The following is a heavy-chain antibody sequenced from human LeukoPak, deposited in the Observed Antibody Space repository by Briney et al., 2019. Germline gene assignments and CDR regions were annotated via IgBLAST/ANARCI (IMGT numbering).Heavy chain of an antibody. CDR1: GYSFTNYW. V-gene: IGHV5-51*01. D-gene: IGHD6-13*01. CDR2: ISPGDSDT. Sequence: GESLKISCKGSGYSFTNYWIGWVRQMPGKGLEWMGIISPGDSDTRYSPSFRGQVTISADKSISTAYLQWNSLKASDTAMYYCARHLAAGTNCFDPWGQGTLVTVSS. CDR3: ARHLAAGTNCFDP. J-gene: IGHJ5*02.